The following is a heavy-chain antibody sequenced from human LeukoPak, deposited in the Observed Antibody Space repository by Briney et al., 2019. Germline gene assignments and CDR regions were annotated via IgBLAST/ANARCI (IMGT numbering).Heavy chain of an antibody. D-gene: IGHD6-19*01. CDR3: ARGLAVAGRFPDY. Sequence: GESLKISCKGSGYSFTSYWISWVRQMPGKGLEWMGRIDPSDSYTNYSPSFQGHVTVSADKSISTAYLQWSSLKASDTAMYYCARGLAVAGRFPDYWGQGTLVTVSS. J-gene: IGHJ4*02. V-gene: IGHV5-10-1*01. CDR2: IDPSDSYT. CDR1: GYSFTSYW.